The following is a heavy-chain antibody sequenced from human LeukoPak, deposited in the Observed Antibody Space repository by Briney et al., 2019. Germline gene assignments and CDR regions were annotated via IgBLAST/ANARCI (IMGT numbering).Heavy chain of an antibody. CDR2: IYSGGST. Sequence: GGPLRLSCAASGFTVSSNYMSWVRQAPGKGLEWVSVIYSGGSTYYADSVKGRFTISRDNSKNTLYLQMNSLRAEDTAVYYCARGQGLLQRYYFDYWGQGTLVTVSS. V-gene: IGHV3-53*01. CDR3: ARGQGLLQRYYFDY. D-gene: IGHD2-15*01. CDR1: GFTVSSNY. J-gene: IGHJ4*02.